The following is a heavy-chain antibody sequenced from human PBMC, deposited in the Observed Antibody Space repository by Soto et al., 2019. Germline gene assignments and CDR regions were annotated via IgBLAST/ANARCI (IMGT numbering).Heavy chain of an antibody. Sequence: HPGGSLSLSCAASRVQLRNYCMHWVRQPPGKGLVWVSRINSEGSSVIYAESVKGRFTVFRDNANNTTYLLMNNLRVEDTAVYYCLRVLLGAGPTTLFDPWGQGGLVTVSS. CDR2: INSEGSSV. CDR1: RVQLRNYC. V-gene: IGHV3-74*01. D-gene: IGHD1-26*01. J-gene: IGHJ5*02. CDR3: LRVLLGAGPTTLFDP.